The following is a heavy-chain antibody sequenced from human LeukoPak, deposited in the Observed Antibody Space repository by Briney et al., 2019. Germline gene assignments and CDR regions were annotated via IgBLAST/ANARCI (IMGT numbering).Heavy chain of an antibody. Sequence: PSETLSLTCAVYGGSFSGYYWSWIRQPPGKGLEWIGEINHRGSTNYNPSLKSRVTISVDTSKNQFSLKLSSVTAADTAVYYCARGVVGATDYFDYWGQGTLVTVSS. CDR1: GGSFSGYY. D-gene: IGHD1-26*01. CDR3: ARGVVGATDYFDY. J-gene: IGHJ4*02. V-gene: IGHV4-34*01. CDR2: INHRGST.